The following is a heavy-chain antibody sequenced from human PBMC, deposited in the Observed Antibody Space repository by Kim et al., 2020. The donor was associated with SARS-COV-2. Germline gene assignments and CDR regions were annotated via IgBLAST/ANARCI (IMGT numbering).Heavy chain of an antibody. J-gene: IGHJ2*01. CDR2: IYYSGSN. D-gene: IGHD3-3*01. CDR1: GGSISSGGYY. V-gene: IGHV4-31*03. CDR3: ARGYVRSAGTIFGVVIVQPGDFDL. Sequence: SETLSLTCTVSGGSISSGGYYWSWNRQRPGKGLVWIGCIYYSGSNYYNPYLSSRVTISVDTSKNQFSLKLSSVTAADTAVYYCARGYVRSAGTIFGVVIVQPGDFDLWGRGTLATVSS.